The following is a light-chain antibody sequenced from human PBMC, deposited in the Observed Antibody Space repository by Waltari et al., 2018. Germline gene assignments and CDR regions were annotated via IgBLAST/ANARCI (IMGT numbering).Light chain of an antibody. J-gene: IGLJ1*01. CDR2: EVN. CDR3: CSYAGRGTYV. V-gene: IGLV2-23*02. CDR1: TSDVGNYDL. Sequence: QSALTQPASVSGTPGQSITISCTGTTSDVGNYDLASWYQQHPGKAPNLLICEVNKRPSGVSSRFSGSKSGNTASLTISGLQAEDEADYYCCSYAGRGTYVFGSGTKVTVL.